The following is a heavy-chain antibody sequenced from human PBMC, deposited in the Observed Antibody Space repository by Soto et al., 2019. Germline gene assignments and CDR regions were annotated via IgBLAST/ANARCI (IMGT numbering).Heavy chain of an antibody. CDR1: GFTFSNAW. Sequence: GGSLRLSCAASGFTFSNAWMSWVRQAPGKGLEWVGRIKSKTDGGTTDYAAPVKGRFTITRDDSKNTLYLQMNSLKTEDTAVYYCYTDLHLAYYYDSSGYYDFDYWGQGTLVTVSS. CDR2: IKSKTDGGTT. D-gene: IGHD3-22*01. J-gene: IGHJ4*02. CDR3: YTDLHLAYYYDSSGYYDFDY. V-gene: IGHV3-15*01.